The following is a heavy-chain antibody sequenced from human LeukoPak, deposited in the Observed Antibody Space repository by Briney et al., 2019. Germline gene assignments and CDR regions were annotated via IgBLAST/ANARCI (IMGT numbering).Heavy chain of an antibody. J-gene: IGHJ4*02. Sequence: SETLSLTCTVSGVSIVRHYWIWIRQPPGKGLEWIGHISYSGSTNYNPSLKSRVTISVDTSKNQVSLRLSSVTAADTAVYYCARDGEGDEGWDYWGKGTLVTVSS. D-gene: IGHD7-27*01. CDR2: ISYSGST. V-gene: IGHV4-59*11. CDR1: GVSIVRHY. CDR3: ARDGEGDEGWDY.